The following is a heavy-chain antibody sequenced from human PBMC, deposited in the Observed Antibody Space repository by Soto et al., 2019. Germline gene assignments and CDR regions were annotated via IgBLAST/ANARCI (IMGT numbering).Heavy chain of an antibody. J-gene: IGHJ6*02. CDR1: GYRFTNYW. Sequence: PGESQKISCQGSGYRFTNYWIGWVRQMPGKGLEWMGIIYPGDSNTRYSPSLQGQVSISADTSISTAYLQWTSLKASDTAMYYCARSRRGAYSSGWYSPSGYYNYGIDVWGQGTKVTVSS. CDR2: IYPGDSNT. D-gene: IGHD6-19*01. CDR3: ARSRRGAYSSGWYSPSGYYNYGIDV. V-gene: IGHV5-51*01.